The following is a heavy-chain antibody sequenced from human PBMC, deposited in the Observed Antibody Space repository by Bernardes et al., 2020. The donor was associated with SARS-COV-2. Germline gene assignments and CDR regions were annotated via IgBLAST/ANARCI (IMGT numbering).Heavy chain of an antibody. CDR2: IYYSGST. D-gene: IGHD3-3*01. Sequence: SETLSLTCTVSGGSISSGGYYWSWIRQHPGKGLEWIGYIYYSGSTYYNPSLKSRVTISVDTSKNQFSLKLSSVTAADTAVYYWARGIPQSITIFGVVIPGNWFDPWGQGTLVTVSS. CDR1: GGSISSGGYY. V-gene: IGHV4-31*03. J-gene: IGHJ5*02. CDR3: ARGIPQSITIFGVVIPGNWFDP.